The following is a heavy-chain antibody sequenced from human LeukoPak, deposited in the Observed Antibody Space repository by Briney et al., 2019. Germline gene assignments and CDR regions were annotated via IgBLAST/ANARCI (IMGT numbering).Heavy chain of an antibody. CDR1: GGSISSSSYY. Sequence: PSETLSLTCTVSGGSISSSSYYWGWIRQPPGKGLEWIGSIYYSGSTYYNPSLKSRVTISVATSKNQFSLKLSSVTAADRAVYYCARVKWEQIWIWFDPWGQGTLVTVSS. CDR3: ARVKWEQIWIWFDP. D-gene: IGHD1-26*01. J-gene: IGHJ5*02. CDR2: IYYSGST. V-gene: IGHV4-39*07.